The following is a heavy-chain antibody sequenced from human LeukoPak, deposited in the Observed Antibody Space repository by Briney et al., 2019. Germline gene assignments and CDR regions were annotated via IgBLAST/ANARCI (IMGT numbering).Heavy chain of an antibody. Sequence: ASVKVSCKASGGTFSSYAISWVRQAPGQGLEWMGGIIPIFGTANYAQKFQGRVTITADKSTSTAYMELSSLRSEDTAVYYCARGKGEYYYDRTAFDPWGQGTLVTVSS. CDR3: ARGKGEYYYDRTAFDP. V-gene: IGHV1-69*06. J-gene: IGHJ5*02. CDR1: GGTFSSYA. CDR2: IIPIFGTA. D-gene: IGHD3-22*01.